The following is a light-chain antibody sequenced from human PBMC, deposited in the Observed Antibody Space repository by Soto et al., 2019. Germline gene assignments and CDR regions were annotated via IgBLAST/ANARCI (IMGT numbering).Light chain of an antibody. J-gene: IGKJ3*01. CDR3: QKYGGAPYT. V-gene: IGKV1-27*01. Sequence: DIQMTQSPSSLSASVGDRVTITCRASQDIRDYLVWYQQRPGKVTTLLIYAASTLQSGVPSRFSGSGYGTEFTITISILQSEDVATYYCQKYGGAPYTFGPGTKVDLK. CDR1: QDIRDY. CDR2: AAS.